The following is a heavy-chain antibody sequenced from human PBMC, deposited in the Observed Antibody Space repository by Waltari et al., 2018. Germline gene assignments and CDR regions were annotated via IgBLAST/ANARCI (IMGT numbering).Heavy chain of an antibody. V-gene: IGHV1-2*02. CDR3: ARGFYGDYVPDI. Sequence: QVQLVQSRPQVKKPGASVKVSCKAFGYRFTDHFIHWLRQAPGQGFEWMGWINPNSGETNSAQKFQARVSLTRDTSISTAYMEVNGLTSDDTAVYYCARGFYGDYVPDIWGQGTLVAVSS. CDR2: INPNSGET. CDR1: GYRFTDHF. D-gene: IGHD4-17*01. J-gene: IGHJ4*02.